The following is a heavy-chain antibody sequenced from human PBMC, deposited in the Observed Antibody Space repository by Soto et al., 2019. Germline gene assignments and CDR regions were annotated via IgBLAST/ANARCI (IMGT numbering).Heavy chain of an antibody. CDR3: ARDYPRPYYYDSSGADY. Sequence: QVQLVESGGGVVQPGRSLRLSCAASGFTFSSYGMHWVRQAPGKGLEWVAVIWYDGSNKYYADSVKGRFTISRDNSKNTLYLQMNSLRAEDTAVYYCARDYPRPYYYDSSGADYWGQGTLVTVSS. CDR1: GFTFSSYG. CDR2: IWYDGSNK. J-gene: IGHJ4*02. D-gene: IGHD3-22*01. V-gene: IGHV3-33*01.